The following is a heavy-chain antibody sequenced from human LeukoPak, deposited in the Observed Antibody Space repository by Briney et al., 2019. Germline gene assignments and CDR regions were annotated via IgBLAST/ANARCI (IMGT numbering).Heavy chain of an antibody. CDR2: IRQDGSEI. Sequence: GGSLRLSCAASGFTFSNYWMSWVRQAPGKGLEWVANIRQDGSEIYYVDSVKGRFTISRDNAKNSLYLQMNSLRAEDTAVYYCAKGPGYYPYYYYYMDVWGKGTTVTISS. CDR3: AKGPGYYPYYYYYMDV. CDR1: GFTFSNYW. V-gene: IGHV3-7*01. D-gene: IGHD3-3*01. J-gene: IGHJ6*03.